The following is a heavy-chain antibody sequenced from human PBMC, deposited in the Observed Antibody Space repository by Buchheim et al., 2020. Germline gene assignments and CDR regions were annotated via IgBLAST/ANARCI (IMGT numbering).Heavy chain of an antibody. CDR2: IYSGGST. D-gene: IGHD5-24*01. V-gene: IGHV3-66*01. J-gene: IGHJ4*02. Sequence: EVQLVESGGGLVQPGGSLRLSCAASGFTVSSNYMSWVRQAPGKGLEWVSVIYSGGSTYYADSVKGRFTISRDNSKNPLYLQMNSLRAEDTAVYYCARDQLMATIERYFDYWGQGTL. CDR3: ARDQLMATIERYFDY. CDR1: GFTVSSNY.